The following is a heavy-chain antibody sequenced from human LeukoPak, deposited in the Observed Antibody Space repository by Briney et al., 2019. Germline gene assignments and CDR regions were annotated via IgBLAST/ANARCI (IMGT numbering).Heavy chain of an antibody. Sequence: PGGSLRLSCAASGFTFSSYAMSWVRQAPGKGLEWVSYISSSSSTIYYADSVKGRFTISRDNAKNSLYLQMNSLRAEDTAVYYCARDPSPSYSGYDPLYYFDYWGQGTLVTVSS. V-gene: IGHV3-48*01. CDR1: GFTFSSYA. D-gene: IGHD5-12*01. CDR3: ARDPSPSYSGYDPLYYFDY. J-gene: IGHJ4*02. CDR2: ISSSSSTI.